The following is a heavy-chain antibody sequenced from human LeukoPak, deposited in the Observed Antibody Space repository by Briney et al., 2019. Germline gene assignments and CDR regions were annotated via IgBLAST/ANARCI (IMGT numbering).Heavy chain of an antibody. CDR1: GYTFTSYD. D-gene: IGHD2-2*01. J-gene: IGHJ5*02. Sequence: ASVKVSCKASGYTFTSYDINWVRQATGQGLEWMEWMNPNSGNTGYAQKFQGRVTMTRNTSISTAYMELSSLRSEDTAVYYCARGGGYCSSTSCYGFDPWGQGTLVTVSS. CDR3: ARGGGYCSSTSCYGFDP. CDR2: MNPNSGNT. V-gene: IGHV1-8*01.